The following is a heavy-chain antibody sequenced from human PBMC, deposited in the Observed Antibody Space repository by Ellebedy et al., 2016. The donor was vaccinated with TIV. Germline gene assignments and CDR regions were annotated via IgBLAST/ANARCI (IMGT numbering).Heavy chain of an antibody. CDR3: ARAQLAEWYFDY. D-gene: IGHD1-14*01. V-gene: IGHV4-39*07. CDR2: IYYSGST. Sequence: GSLRLXXTVSGGSISSSSYYWGWIRQPPGKGLEWIGSIYYSGSTYYNPSLKSRVTMSVDTSKNQFSLKLSSVTAADTAVYYCARAQLAEWYFDYWGQGTLVTVSS. CDR1: GGSISSSSYY. J-gene: IGHJ4*02.